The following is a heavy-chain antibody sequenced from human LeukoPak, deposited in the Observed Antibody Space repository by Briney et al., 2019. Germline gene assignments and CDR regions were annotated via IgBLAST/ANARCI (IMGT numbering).Heavy chain of an antibody. D-gene: IGHD3-22*01. V-gene: IGHV4-34*01. CDR2: INHSGST. Sequence: SETLSLTCAVYGGSFSGYYWSWIRQPPGKGLEWSGEINHSGSTNYNPSLKSRVTISVDKSKNQFSLKLSSVTAADTAVYYCARDSSGYPLYYYYGMDVWGQGTTVTVSS. CDR3: ARDSSGYPLYYYYGMDV. J-gene: IGHJ6*02. CDR1: GGSFSGYY.